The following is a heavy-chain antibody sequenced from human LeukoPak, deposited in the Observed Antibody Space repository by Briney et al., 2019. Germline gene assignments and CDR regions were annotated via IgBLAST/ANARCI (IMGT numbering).Heavy chain of an antibody. CDR3: ARGYDILTGYYSSYFDY. J-gene: IGHJ4*02. D-gene: IGHD3-9*01. Sequence: GASVKVSCRASGYTFTSYGISWVRQAPGQGLEWMGWISAYNGNTNYAQKLQGRVTMTTDTSTSTAYMELRSLRSDDTAVYYCARGYDILTGYYSSYFDYWGQGTLVTVSS. CDR1: GYTFTSYG. V-gene: IGHV1-18*01. CDR2: ISAYNGNT.